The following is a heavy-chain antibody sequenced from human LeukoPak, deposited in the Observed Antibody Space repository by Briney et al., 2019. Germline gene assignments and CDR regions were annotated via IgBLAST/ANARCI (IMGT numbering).Heavy chain of an antibody. CDR1: GFTFSDYD. J-gene: IGHJ5*02. Sequence: KAGGSLRLSCAASGFTFSDYDMSWIRHAPGKGLELVSYISSSGSTIYYADSVKGRFTISRDNAKNSMYLQMNSLRAEDTAVYYCARDHPGTAMVRGKWFDPWGQGTLVTVSS. V-gene: IGHV3-11*04. D-gene: IGHD5-18*01. CDR2: ISSSGSTI. CDR3: ARDHPGTAMVRGKWFDP.